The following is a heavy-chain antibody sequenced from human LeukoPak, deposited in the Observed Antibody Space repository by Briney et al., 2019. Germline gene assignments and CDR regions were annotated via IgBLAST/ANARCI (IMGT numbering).Heavy chain of an antibody. V-gene: IGHV4-61*02. Sequence: SETLSLTCTVSGGSISSGSYYWSWIRQPAGKGLEWIGRIYTSGSTNYNPSLKSRVTISVDTSKNQFSLKLSSVTAADTAVYYCARGPSVSGKPPWSAFDIWGQGTMVTVSS. CDR1: GGSISSGSYY. J-gene: IGHJ3*02. CDR3: ARGPSVSGKPPWSAFDI. CDR2: IYTSGST. D-gene: IGHD1-26*01.